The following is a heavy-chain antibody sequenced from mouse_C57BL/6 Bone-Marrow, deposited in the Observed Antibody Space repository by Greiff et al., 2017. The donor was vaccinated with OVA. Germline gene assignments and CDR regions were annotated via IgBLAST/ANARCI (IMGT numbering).Heavy chain of an antibody. Sequence: EVNLVESGGGLVQPGGSLSLSCAASGFTFTDYYMSWVRQPPGKALEWLGFIRNKANGYTTEYSASVKGRFTISRDNSQSILYLQMNALRAEDSATYYCARSGGYAMDYWGQGTSVTVSS. CDR2: IRNKANGYTT. J-gene: IGHJ4*01. CDR3: ARSGGYAMDY. CDR1: GFTFTDYY. V-gene: IGHV7-3*01.